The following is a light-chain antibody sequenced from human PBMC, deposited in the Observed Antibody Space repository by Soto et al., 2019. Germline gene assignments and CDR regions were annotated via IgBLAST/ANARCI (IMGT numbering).Light chain of an antibody. Sequence: QSVLTQPPSASGTPGQRVTISCSGSSSNIGSNTVNWYQQLPGTAPKLLIYSNNQRPSGVPDRFSGSKSGTSASLAISGLQSEDEADYYCAARLRSLSRTWVFGGGTKLTVL. CDR2: SNN. J-gene: IGLJ3*02. V-gene: IGLV1-44*01. CDR1: SSNIGSNT. CDR3: AARLRSLSRTWV.